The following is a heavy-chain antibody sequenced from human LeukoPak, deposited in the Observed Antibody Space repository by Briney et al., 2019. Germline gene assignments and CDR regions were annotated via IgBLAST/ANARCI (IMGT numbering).Heavy chain of an antibody. CDR3: AKHSHSWYIGYFEY. D-gene: IGHD1-1*01. V-gene: IGHV3-23*01. CDR1: GFTFSSYW. Sequence: GGSLRLSCAASGFTFSSYWMSWVRQAPGKGLEWVSVISGSVDSTYYGDSMKGRFTISRDTYKNTLYLQMNSLRAEDTAIYYCAKHSHSWYIGYFEYWGQGTLVTVSS. J-gene: IGHJ4*02. CDR2: ISGSVDST.